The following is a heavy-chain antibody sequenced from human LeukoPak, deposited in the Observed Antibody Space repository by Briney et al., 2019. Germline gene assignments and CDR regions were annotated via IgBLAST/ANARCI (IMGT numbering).Heavy chain of an antibody. CDR1: NYSISNNYY. CDR3: ARGDYYDSSGYYYRRYYYYYMDV. V-gene: IGHV4-38-2*02. J-gene: IGHJ6*03. D-gene: IGHD3-22*01. Sequence: SETLSLTCTVSNYSISNNYYWGWIRQPPERGLEWIASIHHSGFTYYTPSLESRVTISVDTSKNQFSLKLSSVTAADTAVYYCARGDYYDSSGYYYRRYYYYYMDVWGKGTTVTISS. CDR2: IHHSGFT.